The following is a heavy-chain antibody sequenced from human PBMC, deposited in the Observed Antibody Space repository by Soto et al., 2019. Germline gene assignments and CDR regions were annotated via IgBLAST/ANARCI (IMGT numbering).Heavy chain of an antibody. CDR3: ARARSEVVAARTKLRNYGMDV. CDR1: GGTFSSYT. CDR2: IIPILGIA. D-gene: IGHD2-15*01. V-gene: IGHV1-69*02. J-gene: IGHJ6*02. Sequence: QVQLVQSGAEVKKPGSSVKVSCKASGGTFSSYTISWVRQAPGQGLEWMGRIIPILGIANYAQKFQGRVTRTADKSTXTAXLXRSSLRSEDTAVYYCARARSEVVAARTKLRNYGMDVWGQGTTVTVSS.